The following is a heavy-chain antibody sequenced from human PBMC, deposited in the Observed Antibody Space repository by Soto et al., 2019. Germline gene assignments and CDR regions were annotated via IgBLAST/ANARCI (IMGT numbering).Heavy chain of an antibody. CDR2: IFSNDEK. J-gene: IGHJ4*02. CDR3: ARINDILTGFDY. D-gene: IGHD3-9*01. CDR1: GFSLSNSRMG. V-gene: IGHV2-26*01. Sequence: QVTLKESGPVLVKPTETLTLTCTVFGFSLSNSRMGVSWIRQPPGKALEWLAHIFSNDEKSYSTSLKSRLTISKDTSKSQVVLTMTNMDPVDTATYYCARINDILTGFDYWGQGTLVTASS.